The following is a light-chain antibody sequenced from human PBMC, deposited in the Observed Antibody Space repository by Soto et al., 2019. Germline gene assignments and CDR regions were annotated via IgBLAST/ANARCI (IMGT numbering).Light chain of an antibody. CDR1: QSVNSN. Sequence: ETVMTQSPATLSVSPGERATLSCRASQSVNSNLAWYQQKLVQAXXXLXXDXSXRSTGIPDRFSGGGSGTDFTLTISRLEPEDFAVYYCQQFSSYPLTFGGGNKVDIK. J-gene: IGKJ4*01. V-gene: IGKV3D-15*01. CDR2: DXS. CDR3: QQFSSYPLT.